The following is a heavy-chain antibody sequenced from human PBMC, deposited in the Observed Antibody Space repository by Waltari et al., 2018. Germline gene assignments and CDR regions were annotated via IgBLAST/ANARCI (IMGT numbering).Heavy chain of an antibody. CDR3: AKREIGYAFDI. V-gene: IGHV1-69*01. CDR2: VIPMFGTP. CDR1: GYTFTTSE. Sequence: QLQLMQSGAEAIKPEASVKVSFRSSGYTFTTSEINWVRQAPGQGLEWMGGVIPMFGTPNSAPKFQGRVTVRAEHSTSTAYLEVRRLISEDTAVDYCAKREIGYAFDIWGHGTMVTVSS. J-gene: IGHJ3*02. D-gene: IGHD1-26*01.